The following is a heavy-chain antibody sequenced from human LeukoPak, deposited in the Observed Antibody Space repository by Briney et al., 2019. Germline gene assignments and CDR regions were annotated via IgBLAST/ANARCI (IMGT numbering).Heavy chain of an antibody. D-gene: IGHD3-22*01. J-gene: IGHJ4*02. CDR3: ARGSRLYYYDSSGYYY. CDR1: GFTFGSYA. Sequence: GGSLRLSCAASGFTFGSYAMSWVRQAPGKGLEWVSVISGAGGSTYYADSVKGRFTISRDNSKNTLYLQMNSLRAEDTAVYYCARGSRLYYYDSSGYYYWGQGTLVTVSS. CDR2: ISGAGGST. V-gene: IGHV3-23*01.